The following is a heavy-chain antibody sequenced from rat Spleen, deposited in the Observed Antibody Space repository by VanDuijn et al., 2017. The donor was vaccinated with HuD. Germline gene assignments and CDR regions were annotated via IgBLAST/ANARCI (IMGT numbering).Heavy chain of an antibody. CDR2: ITYDGSGT. V-gene: IGHV5-7*01. CDR3: SRPSYGYPFAY. J-gene: IGHJ3*01. CDR1: GFTFSDYN. Sequence: EVQLVESGGGLVQPGRSLKLSCAASGFTFSDYNMAWVRQAPKKGLEWVATITYDGSGTSYPDSGKGRFTISRDNAKSTLYLQMDSLRSEDTATYYCSRPSYGYPFAYWGQGTLVTVSS. D-gene: IGHD1-7*01.